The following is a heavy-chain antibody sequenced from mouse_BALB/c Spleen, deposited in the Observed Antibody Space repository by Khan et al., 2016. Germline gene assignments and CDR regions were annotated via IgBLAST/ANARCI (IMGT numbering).Heavy chain of an antibody. J-gene: IGHJ4*01. Sequence: QIQLVQSGPELKKPGETVKISCKASEYTFTNYGMNWVKQAPGKGLKWMGWINTNTGEPTYAAEFKGRFAFSLEASASTAYLQLNNLQNEDSATYFCARSGGYPYYSMDYWGQGTSVTVSS. V-gene: IGHV9-3*02. CDR1: EYTFTNYG. CDR3: ARSGGYPYYSMDY. D-gene: IGHD1-1*02. CDR2: INTNTGEP.